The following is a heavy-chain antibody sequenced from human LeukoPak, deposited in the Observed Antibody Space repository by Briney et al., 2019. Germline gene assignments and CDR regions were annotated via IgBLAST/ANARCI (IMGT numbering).Heavy chain of an antibody. J-gene: IGHJ5*02. Sequence: SETLSLTCAVYGGSFSGYYWSWIRQPPGKGLEWIGEINHSGSTNYNPSLKSRVTISVDTSKNQFSLKLSSVTAADTAVYYCARGNSGSYAYRFDPWGQGTLVTVSS. CDR3: ARGNSGSYAYRFDP. V-gene: IGHV4-34*01. CDR1: GGSFSGYY. D-gene: IGHD3-10*01. CDR2: INHSGST.